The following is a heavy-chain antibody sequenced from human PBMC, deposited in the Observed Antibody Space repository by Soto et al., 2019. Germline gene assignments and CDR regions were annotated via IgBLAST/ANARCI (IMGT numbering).Heavy chain of an antibody. D-gene: IGHD1-1*01. CDR2: ITRTGSTI. CDR1: GFTFSDYN. V-gene: IGHV3-11*01. J-gene: IGHJ3*02. CDR3: VRDSWDSAVEPVVHSDALYI. Sequence: PGGSLRLSCAASGFTFSDYNMNWIRQAPGKGLECIAYITRTGSTIYYADSVKGRFTISRDNAKNSLYLQMNSLRVEDTALYYCVRDSWDSAVEPVVHSDALYIWGQGTPVTVSS.